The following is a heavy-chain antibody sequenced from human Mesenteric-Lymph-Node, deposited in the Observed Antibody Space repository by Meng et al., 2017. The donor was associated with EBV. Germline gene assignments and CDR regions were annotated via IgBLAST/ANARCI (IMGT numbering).Heavy chain of an antibody. V-gene: IGHV4-30-4*01. CDR3: ARQYGSSFDY. CDR1: GDSISGGGYY. CDR2: IYHSGGA. Sequence: QVQLQESGPGLVKPSQTLSLTCAVSGDSISGGGYYWSWIRQPPGKGLEWIGYIYHSGGAYYTPSLKSRVTMSVDTSKKQFSLRLTSVTAADTAVYYCARQYGSSFDYWGQGTLVTVSS. J-gene: IGHJ4*02. D-gene: IGHD3-10*01.